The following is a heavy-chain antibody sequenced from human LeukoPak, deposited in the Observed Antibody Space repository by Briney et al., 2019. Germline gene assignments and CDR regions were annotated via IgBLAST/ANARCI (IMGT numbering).Heavy chain of an antibody. V-gene: IGHV4-39*01. Sequence: PGGSLRLSCAASGFTFSSCSMNWVRQPPGKGLEWIGSIYYSGSTYYNPSLKSRVTMSVDTSKNQSSLKLSSVTATDTALYYCARQTLSDTIDYWGQGTLVTVSS. D-gene: IGHD2-2*01. J-gene: IGHJ4*02. CDR1: GFTFSSCSMN. CDR3: ARQTLSDTIDY. CDR2: IYYSGST.